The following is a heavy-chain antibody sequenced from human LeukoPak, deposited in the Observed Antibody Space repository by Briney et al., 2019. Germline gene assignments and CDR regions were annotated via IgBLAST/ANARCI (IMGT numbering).Heavy chain of an antibody. D-gene: IGHD6-6*01. V-gene: IGHV4-4*07. CDR2: IYSSGST. J-gene: IGHJ4*02. Sequence: PSETLSLTCTVSGGSISGYSWSWIRQPAGKGLEWIGHIYSSGSTNYNPSLKNRVTMSVDTSKNQFSLKVSSVTAADTAVYYCAREYSSSGDYWGQGTLVTVSS. CDR1: GGSISGYS. CDR3: AREYSSSGDY.